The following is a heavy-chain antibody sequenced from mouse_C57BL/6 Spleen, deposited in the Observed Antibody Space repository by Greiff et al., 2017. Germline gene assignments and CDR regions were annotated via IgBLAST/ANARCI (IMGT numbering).Heavy chain of an antibody. Sequence: EVNVVESGGDLVKPGGSLKLSCAASGFTFSSYGMSWVRQTPDKRLEWVATISSGGSYTYYPDSVKGRFTISRDNAKNTLYLQMSSLKSEDTAMYYCARHASTGGFAYWGQGTLVTVSA. V-gene: IGHV5-6*01. D-gene: IGHD6-1*01. CDR3: ARHASTGGFAY. CDR1: GFTFSSYG. J-gene: IGHJ3*01. CDR2: ISSGGSYT.